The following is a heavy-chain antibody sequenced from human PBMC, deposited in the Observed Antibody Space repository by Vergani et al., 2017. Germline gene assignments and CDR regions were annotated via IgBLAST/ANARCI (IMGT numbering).Heavy chain of an antibody. D-gene: IGHD3-9*01. Sequence: EVQLLESGGSLKQPGGSVRLSCAASGFTFSTYAMHWVRQAPGKGLEWVSALTGGGGSTYYADSFKGRFIISRDNSRDTLYLQMNSLRPEDTAVYYCARRAYYDILTGYDWFDPWGQGTLVTVSS. J-gene: IGHJ5*02. V-gene: IGHV3-23*01. CDR3: ARRAYYDILTGYDWFDP. CDR1: GFTFSTYA. CDR2: LTGGGGST.